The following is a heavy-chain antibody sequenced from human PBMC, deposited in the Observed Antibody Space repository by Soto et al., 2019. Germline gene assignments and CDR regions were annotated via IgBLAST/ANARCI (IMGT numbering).Heavy chain of an antibody. CDR2: ISSSSSTI. Sequence: GGSLRLSCAASGFTFSSYSMNWVRQAPGKGLEWVSYISSSSSTIYYADSVKGRFTISRDNAKNSLYLQMNSLRAEDTAVYYCARESLFYGDYAITKYYYYMDVWGKGTTVTVSS. V-gene: IGHV3-48*01. CDR3: ARESLFYGDYAITKYYYYMDV. D-gene: IGHD4-17*01. J-gene: IGHJ6*03. CDR1: GFTFSSYS.